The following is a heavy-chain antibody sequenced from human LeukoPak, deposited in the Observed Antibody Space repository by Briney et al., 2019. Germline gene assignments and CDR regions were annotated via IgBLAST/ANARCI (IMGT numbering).Heavy chain of an antibody. V-gene: IGHV4-34*01. CDR2: INHSGST. Sequence: SETLSLTCAVYGGSFSGYYCSWIRQPPGKGLEWIGEINHSGSTNYNPSLKSRVTISVDTSKNQFSLKLSSVTAADTAVYYCARSPPPRWFDPWGQGTLVTVSS. CDR3: ARSPPPRWFDP. J-gene: IGHJ5*02. CDR1: GGSFSGYY.